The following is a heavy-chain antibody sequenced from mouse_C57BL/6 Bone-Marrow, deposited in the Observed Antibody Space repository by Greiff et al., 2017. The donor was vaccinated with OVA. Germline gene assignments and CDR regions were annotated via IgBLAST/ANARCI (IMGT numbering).Heavy chain of an antibody. Sequence: EVQVVESGGGLVKPGGSLKLSCAASGFTFSDYGMHWVRQAPEKGLEWVAYISSGSSTIYYADTVKGRFTISRDNAKNTLFLQMTSLRSEDTAMYYCARRGGYPYYYAMDYWGQGTSVTVSS. CDR1: GFTFSDYG. CDR2: ISSGSSTI. J-gene: IGHJ4*01. V-gene: IGHV5-17*01. CDR3: ARRGGYPYYYAMDY. D-gene: IGHD2-2*01.